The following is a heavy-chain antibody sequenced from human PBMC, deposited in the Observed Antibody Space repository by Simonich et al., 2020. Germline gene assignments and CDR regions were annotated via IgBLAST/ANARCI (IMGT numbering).Heavy chain of an antibody. D-gene: IGHD7-27*01. Sequence: QVQLSQSGAEVKKPGAAVKVSCKASGYTFTGYYMHWVRQDPGQGIVCMGWINPKRGGTNVAQKFQGSVTMTRDTSLSTAYMELSRLRSDDTAVYYCARGRLIGDKGAFDIWGQGTMVTVSS. J-gene: IGHJ3*02. CDR3: ARGRLIGDKGAFDI. CDR1: GYTFTGYY. CDR2: INPKRGGT. V-gene: IGHV1-2*02.